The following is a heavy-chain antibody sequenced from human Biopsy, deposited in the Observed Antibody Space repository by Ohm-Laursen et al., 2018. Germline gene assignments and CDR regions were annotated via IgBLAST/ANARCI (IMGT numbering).Heavy chain of an antibody. D-gene: IGHD3-3*01. J-gene: IGHJ3*01. Sequence: SDTLSLTCTVSGGSITDDYWSWIRQSPRKGLEWIGHISGRGATNYNPSLRGRVTISVDTSKNQFSLKLSSVTAADTAVFFCARLYRLDDYWNDDPPDAFDVWGQGTMVTVSS. CDR3: ARLYRLDDYWNDDPPDAFDV. CDR2: ISGRGAT. V-gene: IGHV4-59*07. CDR1: GGSITDDY.